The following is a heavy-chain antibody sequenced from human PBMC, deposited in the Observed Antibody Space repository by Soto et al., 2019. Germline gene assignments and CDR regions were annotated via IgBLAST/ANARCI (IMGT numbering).Heavy chain of an antibody. D-gene: IGHD2-15*01. Sequence: PGGSLRLSCAASGFTFSDYYMSWIRQAPGKGLEWVSYISSSSSYTNYADSVKGRFTISRDNAKNSLYLQMNSLRAEDTALYYCARTAGGYCSGGSCYFRGGIVVWGQGT. CDR3: ARTAGGYCSGGSCYFRGGIVV. V-gene: IGHV3-11*06. CDR1: GFTFSDYY. CDR2: ISSSSSYT. J-gene: IGHJ6*02.